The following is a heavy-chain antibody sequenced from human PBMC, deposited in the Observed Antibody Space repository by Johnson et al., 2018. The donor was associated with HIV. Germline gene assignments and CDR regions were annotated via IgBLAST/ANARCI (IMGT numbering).Heavy chain of an antibody. Sequence: QVQLVESGGGVVQPGRSLRLSCAASGFTFSNYGMHWVRQAPGKGLEWVAAIWFDGSNKYYADSVQGRFTISRDNSKNTLYLQMNRLRAEDTAVYYCAREMAWEDAFDVWGQGTMVTVSS. CDR3: AREMAWEDAFDV. CDR1: GFTFSNYG. J-gene: IGHJ3*01. V-gene: IGHV3-33*01. CDR2: IWFDGSNK. D-gene: IGHD5-24*01.